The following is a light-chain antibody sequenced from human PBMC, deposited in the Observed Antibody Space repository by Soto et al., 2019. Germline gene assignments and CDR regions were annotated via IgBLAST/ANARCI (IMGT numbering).Light chain of an antibody. V-gene: IGKV3-20*01. CDR2: GAS. CDR3: QQYGNAPFT. J-gene: IGKJ3*01. Sequence: EIVLTQSPGTLSFSPGERATLTCRASQSVFSSYLAWFQQKPGQAPRLLIYGASSRATGIPDRFSGSGSGPDFTLTISRLEPEDFAVYYCQQYGNAPFTLGPGTKVDIK. CDR1: QSVFSSY.